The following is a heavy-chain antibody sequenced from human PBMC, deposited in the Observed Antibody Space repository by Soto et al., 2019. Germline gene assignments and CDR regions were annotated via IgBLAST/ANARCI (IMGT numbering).Heavy chain of an antibody. CDR3: ARDSAWELRYFDY. CDR1: GDSVTDNY. J-gene: IGHJ4*02. V-gene: IGHV4-59*02. D-gene: IGHD1-26*01. Sequence: SETLSLTCAFLGDSVTDNYLTWIRQPPEKGLEWIGDIYHSGSTNYNPSLKSRVTISVDKSKNQFSLKLSSVTAADTAVYYCARDSAWELRYFDYWGQGTLVTVSS. CDR2: IYHSGST.